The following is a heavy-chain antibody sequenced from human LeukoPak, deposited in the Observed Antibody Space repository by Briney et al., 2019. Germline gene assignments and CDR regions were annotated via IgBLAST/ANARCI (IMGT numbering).Heavy chain of an antibody. CDR2: INPNSGGT. J-gene: IGHJ4*02. D-gene: IGHD2-2*01. CDR1: GYTFTGYY. V-gene: IGHV1-2*02. CDR3: AREIVVVPAAIPFDY. Sequence: GASVKVSCKASGYTFTGYYMHGVRQTPGQGLEWMGWINPNSGGTNYAQKFQGRVTMTRDTSISTAYMELSRLRSDDTAVYYCAREIVVVPAAIPFDYWGQGTLVTVSS.